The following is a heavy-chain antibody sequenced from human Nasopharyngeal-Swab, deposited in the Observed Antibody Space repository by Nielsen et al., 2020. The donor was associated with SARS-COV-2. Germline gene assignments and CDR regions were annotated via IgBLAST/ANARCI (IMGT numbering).Heavy chain of an antibody. Sequence: GESLKISCEASGFTFSFYTMGWVRQAPGKGLEWISYISGSRAPTYYADSVEGRFTVSRDNAKNSVYLQMNSVRAEDTAVYYCARETPAMFAYWGQGTLVTVSS. V-gene: IGHV3-48*04. CDR3: ARETPAMFAY. J-gene: IGHJ4*02. CDR1: GFTFSFYT. CDR2: ISGSRAPT.